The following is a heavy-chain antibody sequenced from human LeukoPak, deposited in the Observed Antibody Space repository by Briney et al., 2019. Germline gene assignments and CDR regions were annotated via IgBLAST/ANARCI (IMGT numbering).Heavy chain of an antibody. CDR3: AKAAGYSYGYYFDY. D-gene: IGHD5-18*01. V-gene: IGHV3-23*01. CDR1: GFTFSSYA. Sequence: GGSLRLSCAASGFTFSSYAMSWVRQAPGKGLEGVSAISGSGGSTYYADSVKGRFTISRDNSKNTLYLQMNSPRAEDTAVYYCAKAAGYSYGYYFDYWGQGTLVTVSS. CDR2: ISGSGGST. J-gene: IGHJ4*02.